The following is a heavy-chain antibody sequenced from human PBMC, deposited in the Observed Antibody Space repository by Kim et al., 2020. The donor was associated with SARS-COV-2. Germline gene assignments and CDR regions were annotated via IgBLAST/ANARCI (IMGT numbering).Heavy chain of an antibody. Sequence: AASVKGRFTISRDDSKNTAYLQMNSLKTEDTAVYYCTRLRYYDSSGYSDYWGQGTLVTVSS. D-gene: IGHD3-22*01. CDR3: TRLRYYDSSGYSDY. V-gene: IGHV3-73*01. J-gene: IGHJ4*02.